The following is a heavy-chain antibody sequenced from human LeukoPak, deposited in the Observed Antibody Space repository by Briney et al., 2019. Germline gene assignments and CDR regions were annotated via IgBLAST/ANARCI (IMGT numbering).Heavy chain of an antibody. D-gene: IGHD2-15*01. V-gene: IGHV4-61*02. Sequence: PSQTLSLTCTVSGASVNSGSYYWTWIRQPAGKGLEWIGRICTSGSTNYNPSLKSRVTISLDTSNNQFSLKLNSVTAADTAVYYCARDPPYCNSATCYSEVSDYWGQGTLVTVSS. CDR3: ARDPPYCNSATCYSEVSDY. CDR2: ICTSGST. J-gene: IGHJ4*02. CDR1: GASVNSGSYY.